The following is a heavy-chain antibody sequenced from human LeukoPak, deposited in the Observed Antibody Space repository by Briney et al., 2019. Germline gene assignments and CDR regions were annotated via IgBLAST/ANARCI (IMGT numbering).Heavy chain of an antibody. V-gene: IGHV4-39*07. CDR3: ARETYYYGSGSHSP. D-gene: IGHD3-10*01. J-gene: IGHJ5*02. CDR2: IYYSGST. Sequence: PSETLSLTCTVSGGSISSSSYYWGWIRQPPGTGLEWIGSIYYSGSTYYNPSLKSRVTISVDTSKNQFSLKLSSVTAADTAVYYCARETYYYGSGSHSPWGQGTLVIVSS. CDR1: GGSISSSSYY.